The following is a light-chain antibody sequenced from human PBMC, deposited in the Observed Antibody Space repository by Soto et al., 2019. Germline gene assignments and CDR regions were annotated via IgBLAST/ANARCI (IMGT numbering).Light chain of an antibody. V-gene: IGKV3-15*01. Sequence: EIVMTQSPATLSVSPGERATLSCSASQSVSSDLAWYHQKPGQAPRLLIYGASTRATGIPARFSGSGSGTEFTLTITGLQSEDFAVYYCQQYNNWPRTFGQGTKV. J-gene: IGKJ1*01. CDR2: GAS. CDR1: QSVSSD. CDR3: QQYNNWPRT.